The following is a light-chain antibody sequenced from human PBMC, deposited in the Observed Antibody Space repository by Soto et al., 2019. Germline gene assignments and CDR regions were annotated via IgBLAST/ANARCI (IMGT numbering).Light chain of an antibody. J-gene: IGKJ5*01. CDR2: GAS. V-gene: IGKV3-15*01. CDR3: QQYNNWPPFT. Sequence: EIVMTQSPATLSVCPGERATLSCRASQSIRSNLGWYQQKPGQAPRLLIYGASTRATGVPARFSGSGSGTEFTLTISSLQSEDSAVYYCQQYNNWPPFTFGQGTRLEIK. CDR1: QSIRSN.